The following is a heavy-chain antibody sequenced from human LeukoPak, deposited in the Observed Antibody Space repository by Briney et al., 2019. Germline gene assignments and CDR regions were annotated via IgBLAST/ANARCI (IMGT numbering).Heavy chain of an antibody. CDR3: ARLAYCGGDCYSN. CDR2: IYPGDSDT. J-gene: IGHJ4*02. V-gene: IGHV5-51*01. Sequence: PGESLKISCKGSGYSFTSYWIGWARQMPGKGLEWMGIIYPGDSDTRYSPSFEGQVTISADKSISTAYLQWSSLKASDTAMYYCARLAYCGGDCYSNWGQGTLVTVSS. CDR1: GYSFTSYW. D-gene: IGHD2-21*02.